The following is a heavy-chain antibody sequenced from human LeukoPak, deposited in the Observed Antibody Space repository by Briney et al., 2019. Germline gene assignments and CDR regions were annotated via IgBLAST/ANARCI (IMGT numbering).Heavy chain of an antibody. CDR3: ARDGLGGPPLSDY. V-gene: IGHV3-21*01. D-gene: IGHD3-16*01. CDR1: GFTFSSYS. CDR2: ISSSSSYI. Sequence: GGSLGLSCAASGFTFSSYSMNWVRQAPGKGLEWVSSISSSSSYIYYADSVKGRFTISRDNAKNSLYLQMNSLRAEDTAVYYCARDGLGGPPLSDYWGQGTLVTVSS. J-gene: IGHJ4*02.